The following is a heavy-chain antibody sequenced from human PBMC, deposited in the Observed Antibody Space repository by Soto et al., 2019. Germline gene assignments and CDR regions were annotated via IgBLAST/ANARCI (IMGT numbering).Heavy chain of an antibody. CDR3: AKETYYYDSSGYYFGS. CDR1: GFTFDDYT. D-gene: IGHD3-22*01. J-gene: IGHJ4*02. Sequence: EVQLVESGGVVVQPGGSLRLSCAASGFTFDDYTMHWVRQAPGKGLEWVSLISWDGGSTYYADSVKGRFTISRDNSKNSLYLQMNSLRTEDTALYYCAKETYYYDSSGYYFGSWGQGTLVTVSS. V-gene: IGHV3-43*01. CDR2: ISWDGGST.